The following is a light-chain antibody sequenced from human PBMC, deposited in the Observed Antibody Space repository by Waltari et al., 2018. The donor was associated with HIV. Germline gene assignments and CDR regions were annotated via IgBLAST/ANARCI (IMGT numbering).Light chain of an antibody. Sequence: QSALTQPASVSGSPGQSITISCTGTSSDVGGYNYVSWYQQHPGKAPKLLFYDFSKRPSGVSNRFSGSKSGNTASLTISGLQAEDEADYYCCSYAGSNTFNYVFGTGTKVTVL. CDR3: CSYAGSNTFNYV. CDR1: SSDVGGYNY. CDR2: DFS. J-gene: IGLJ1*01. V-gene: IGLV2-23*02.